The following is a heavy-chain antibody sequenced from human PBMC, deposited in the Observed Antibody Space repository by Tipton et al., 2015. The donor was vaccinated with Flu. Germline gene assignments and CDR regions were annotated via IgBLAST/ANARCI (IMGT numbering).Heavy chain of an antibody. CDR1: GFTFPEYA. V-gene: IGHV3-49*04. Sequence: SLRLSCQASGFTFPEYAMSWVRQAPGKGLEWVGFIRGKAYGGTTEYAASVKGRFTVSRDDSKSIAYLQMNSLKAEDTAVYYCSRDETDHYDVSGYYPFEYWGQGTLVTVSS. D-gene: IGHD3-22*01. J-gene: IGHJ4*02. CDR2: IRGKAYGGTT. CDR3: SRDETDHYDVSGYYPFEY.